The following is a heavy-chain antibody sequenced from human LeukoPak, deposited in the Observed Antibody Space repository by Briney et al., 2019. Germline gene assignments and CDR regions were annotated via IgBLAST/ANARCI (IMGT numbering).Heavy chain of an antibody. CDR2: IIPIFGTA. CDR3: ARSPYYYDSSGYSPFDY. CDR1: GGTFSSYA. J-gene: IGHJ4*02. Sequence: SVKVSCKASGGTFSSYAISGVRQAPGQGLEWMGGIIPIFGTANYAQKFQGRVTITADESTSTAYMELSSLRSEDTAVYYCARSPYYYDSSGYSPFDYWGQGTLVTVSS. D-gene: IGHD3-22*01. V-gene: IGHV1-69*01.